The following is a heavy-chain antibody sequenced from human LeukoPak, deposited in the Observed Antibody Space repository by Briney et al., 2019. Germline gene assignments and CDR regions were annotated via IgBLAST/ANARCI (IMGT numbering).Heavy chain of an antibody. CDR2: SRSRAHGGTT. V-gene: IGHV3-49*03. CDR1: GFTFGENA. Sequence: GGSLRLSCTAFGFTFGENAMIWFRQSPGKGLEWVSLSRSRAHGGTTEYAASVMGRFTMSRDDSKNIAYLQMNSLETEDTAVYYCSRVERSSINNYYYYMPVWGKGTSVTLSS. D-gene: IGHD2-2*01. CDR3: SRVERSSINNYYYYMPV. J-gene: IGHJ6*03.